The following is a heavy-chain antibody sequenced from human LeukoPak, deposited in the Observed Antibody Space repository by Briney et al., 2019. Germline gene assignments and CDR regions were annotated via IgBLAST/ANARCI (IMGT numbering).Heavy chain of an antibody. CDR1: GESFSGYY. CDR3: AKVYSSSSRDAFDV. J-gene: IGHJ3*01. CDR2: INHSGST. D-gene: IGHD6-6*01. Sequence: SETLSLTCAVYGESFSGYYWSWVHQSPGKGLEWIGEINHSGSTNYNSSLKSRVTISVDTSKSQFSLRLSSVTAADTAVYYCAKVYSSSSRDAFDVWGQGTMVTVSS. V-gene: IGHV4-34*01.